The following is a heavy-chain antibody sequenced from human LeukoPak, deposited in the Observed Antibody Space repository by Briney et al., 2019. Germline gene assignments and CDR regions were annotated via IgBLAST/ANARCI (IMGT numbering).Heavy chain of an antibody. J-gene: IGHJ4*02. Sequence: SETLSLTCAVYGGSFSDYYWSWIRQSPGKGLEWIGEINHSGSTNYNPSLKSRVTISVDTSKNQFSLKLSSVTAADTAVYYCARTPYDSSGYHFDYWGQGTLVTVSS. CDR2: INHSGST. CDR1: GGSFSDYY. CDR3: ARTPYDSSGYHFDY. D-gene: IGHD3-22*01. V-gene: IGHV4-34*01.